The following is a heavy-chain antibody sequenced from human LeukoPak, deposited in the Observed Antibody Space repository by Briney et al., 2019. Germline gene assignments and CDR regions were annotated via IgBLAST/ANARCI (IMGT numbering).Heavy chain of an antibody. CDR2: ISLSGGST. V-gene: IGHV3-23*01. D-gene: IGHD3-3*01. CDR1: GFTFSSYD. Sequence: PGGSLRLSCAASGFTFSSYDMSWVRQAAGKGLEWVSAISLSGGSTYHADSVKGRFTISRDNSKNTLYLQMNSLRAEDTAVYYCAKGDVGDDFWSGYYPFDYWGQGTLVTVSS. CDR3: AKGDVGDDFWSGYYPFDY. J-gene: IGHJ4*02.